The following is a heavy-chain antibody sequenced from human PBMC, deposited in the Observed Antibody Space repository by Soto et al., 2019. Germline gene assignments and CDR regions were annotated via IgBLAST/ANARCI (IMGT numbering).Heavy chain of an antibody. Sequence: ASVKVSCKASGYTFTSYGISWVRQAPGQGLEWMGWISSYNGVTNYAQKLQGRVTLTTDSSTSTAYMEVRSLRFDDTAVYYCARDHRGYGTFDHWGQGTLVTSP. CDR2: ISSYNGVT. CDR1: GYTFTSYG. V-gene: IGHV1-18*01. J-gene: IGHJ4*02. CDR3: ARDHRGYGTFDH. D-gene: IGHD5-12*01.